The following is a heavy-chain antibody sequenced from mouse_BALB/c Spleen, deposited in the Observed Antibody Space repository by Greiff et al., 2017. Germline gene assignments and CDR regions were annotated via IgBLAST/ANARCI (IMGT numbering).Heavy chain of an antibody. V-gene: IGHV14-3*02. CDR3: AREVVYYGSSYFDY. J-gene: IGHJ2*01. CDR1: GFNIKDTY. CDR2: IDPANGNT. Sequence: EVKLMESGAELVKPGASVKLSCTASGFNIKDTYMHWVKQRPEQGLEWIGRIDPANGNTKYDPKFQGKATITADTSSNTAYLQLSSLTSEDTAVYYCAREVVYYGSSYFDYWGQGTTLTVSS. D-gene: IGHD1-1*01.